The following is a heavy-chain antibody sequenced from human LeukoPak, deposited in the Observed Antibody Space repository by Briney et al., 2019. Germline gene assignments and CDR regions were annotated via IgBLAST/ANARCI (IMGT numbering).Heavy chain of an antibody. CDR2: MNPNSGNT. V-gene: IGHV1-8*01. J-gene: IGHJ4*02. D-gene: IGHD3-22*01. CDR1: GYTFTSYD. Sequence: EASVKVSCKASGYTFTSYDINWVRQATGQGLEWMGWMNPNSGNTDYAQKFQGRVTMTRNTSISTAYMELSSLRSEDTAVYYCATWYYYDSSDYYLADYWGQGTLVTVSS. CDR3: ATWYYYDSSDYYLADY.